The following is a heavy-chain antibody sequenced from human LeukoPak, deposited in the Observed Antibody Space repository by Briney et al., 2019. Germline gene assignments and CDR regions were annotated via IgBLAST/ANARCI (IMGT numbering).Heavy chain of an antibody. V-gene: IGHV1-18*01. CDR1: GYTFTSYG. CDR3: ARGADYYDSSYFDY. D-gene: IGHD3-22*01. CDR2: ISAYNGNT. Sequence: ASVKVSCKASGYTFTSYGISWVRQAPGRGLEWMGWISAYNGNTNYAQKLQGRVTMTTDTSTSTAYMELRSLRSDDTAVYYCARGADYYDSSYFDYWGQGTLVTVSS. J-gene: IGHJ4*02.